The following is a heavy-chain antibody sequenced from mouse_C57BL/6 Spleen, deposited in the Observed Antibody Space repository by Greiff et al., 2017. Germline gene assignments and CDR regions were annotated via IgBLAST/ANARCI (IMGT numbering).Heavy chain of an antibody. Sequence: QVQLQQPGAELVKPGASVKLSCKASGYTFTSYWMQWVKQRPGQGLEWIGEIDPSDSYTNYNQKFKGKATLTVDTSSSTAYMQLSSLTSEDSAVYYCAIYYYGSSYVGYAMDYWCQGTSVTVSS. D-gene: IGHD1-1*01. CDR3: AIYYYGSSYVGYAMDY. V-gene: IGHV1-50*01. CDR1: GYTFTSYW. CDR2: IDPSDSYT. J-gene: IGHJ4*01.